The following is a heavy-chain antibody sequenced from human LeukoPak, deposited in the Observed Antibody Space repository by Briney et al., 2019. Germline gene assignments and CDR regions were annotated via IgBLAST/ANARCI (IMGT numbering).Heavy chain of an antibody. CDR3: ARDRGRYYMDV. CDR2: ISSSSSTI. V-gene: IGHV3-48*01. J-gene: IGHJ6*03. D-gene: IGHD6-25*01. CDR1: GFTFSSYS. Sequence: GGSLRLSCAASGFTFSSYSMNWVRQAPGKGLEWVSYISSSSSTIYYADSVKGRFNISRENAKNPLYLQMNSLRAGDTAVYYCARDRGRYYMDVWGKGTTVTISS.